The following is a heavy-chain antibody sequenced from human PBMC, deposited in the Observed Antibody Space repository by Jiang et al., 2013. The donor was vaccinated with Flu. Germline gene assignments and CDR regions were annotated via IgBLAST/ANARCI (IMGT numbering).Heavy chain of an antibody. CDR1: GFTFSTYA. V-gene: IGHV3-30*01. CDR3: ARGVTGATIDY. J-gene: IGHJ4*02. D-gene: IGHD2-8*01. CDR2: ISYDGTNK. Sequence: VQLVESGGGVVQPGRSLRLSCAASGFTFSTYAMHWVRQAPDKGLEWVAVISYDGTNKYYRDSVRGRFTISRDNSKNTVDLQMDSQRPEDTAVYYCARGVTGATIDYWGQGTLVTVSS.